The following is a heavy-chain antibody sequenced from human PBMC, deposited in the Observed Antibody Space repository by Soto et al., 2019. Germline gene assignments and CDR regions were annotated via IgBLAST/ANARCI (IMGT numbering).Heavy chain of an antibody. CDR1: GFTFSDYS. J-gene: IGHJ4*02. CDR3: AREYILGARSFDY. Sequence: GGSLRLSCAASGFTFSDYSMNWVRQAPGKGLEWVLYISSRSKTIYYADSAKGRFTISRDNAKDLLYLQMSSLRDEDTAVYYCAREYILGARSFDYWGQGTQVTVSS. D-gene: IGHD1-26*01. V-gene: IGHV3-48*02. CDR2: ISSRSKTI.